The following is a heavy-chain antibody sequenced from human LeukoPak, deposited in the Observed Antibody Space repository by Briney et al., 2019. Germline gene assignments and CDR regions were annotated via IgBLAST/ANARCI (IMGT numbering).Heavy chain of an antibody. D-gene: IGHD6-13*01. CDR3: ATDPFQQLAAFDI. J-gene: IGHJ3*02. V-gene: IGHV1-2*02. CDR1: GYTFTGYY. Sequence: ASVKVSCKASGYTFTGYYMHWVRQAPGQGLEWMGWINPNSGGTSYAQKFQGRVTMTRDTSISTAYMELSRLRSDDTAVYYCATDPFQQLAAFDIWGQGTMVTVSS. CDR2: INPNSGGT.